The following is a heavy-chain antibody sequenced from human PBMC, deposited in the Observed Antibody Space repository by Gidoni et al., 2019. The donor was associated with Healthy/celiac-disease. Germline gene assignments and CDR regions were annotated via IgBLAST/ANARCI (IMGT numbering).Heavy chain of an antibody. J-gene: IGHJ5*02. D-gene: IGHD6-19*01. V-gene: IGHV4-39*01. CDR1: GGSISSSSYY. Sequence: QLQLQESGPGLVKPSETLSLTCTVSGGSISSSSYYWGWIRQPPGKGLEWIGSIYYSGSTYYNPSLKSRVTISVDTSKNQFSLKLSSVTAADTAVYYCARHRGGDRIAVAGKYNWFDPWGQGTLVTVSS. CDR2: IYYSGST. CDR3: ARHRGGDRIAVAGKYNWFDP.